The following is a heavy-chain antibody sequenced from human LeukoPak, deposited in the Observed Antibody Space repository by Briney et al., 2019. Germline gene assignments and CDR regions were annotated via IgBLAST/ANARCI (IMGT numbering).Heavy chain of an antibody. CDR2: IRYDGSNK. CDR1: GFTFSSYG. V-gene: IGHV3-30*02. CDR3: AKDFGAGAAGDY. Sequence: GGSLRLSCAASGFTFSSYGMHWVRQAPGKGLEWEAFIRYDGSNKYYADSVKGRFTISRDNSKNTLYLQMNSLRAEDTAVYYCAKDFGAGAAGDYWGQGTLVTVSS. J-gene: IGHJ4*02. D-gene: IGHD6-13*01.